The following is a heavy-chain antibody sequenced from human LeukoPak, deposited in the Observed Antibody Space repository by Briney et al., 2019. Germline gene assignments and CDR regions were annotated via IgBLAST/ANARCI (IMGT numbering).Heavy chain of an antibody. D-gene: IGHD5-18*01. CDR1: GFTFSSYA. Sequence: GGSLRLPCAASGFTFSSYAMNWVRQAPGKGREWVSAISGSGGSTYYADSVKGRFTISRDNSKKTLYLQVNSLRAEDTAVYYCARALGYSYGYGIYWGQGTLVTVSS. CDR2: ISGSGGST. J-gene: IGHJ4*02. V-gene: IGHV3-23*01. CDR3: ARALGYSYGYGIY.